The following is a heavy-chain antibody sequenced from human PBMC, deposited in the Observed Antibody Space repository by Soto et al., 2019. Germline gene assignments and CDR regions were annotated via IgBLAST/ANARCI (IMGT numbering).Heavy chain of an antibody. J-gene: IGHJ5*02. CDR3: VKEGGYCSSAKCFNWFDP. D-gene: IGHD2-2*01. V-gene: IGHV3-30*18. Sequence: QEQVVESGGGVVQPGRSLRLSCAASGFTFSSYGMHWVRQAPGKGLEWVAVISYDGSNKYYADSVKGRFTISRDNSRNTLYLQMNGLTAEDTAVYYCVKEGGYCSSAKCFNWFDPWGQGSLVTVSS. CDR1: GFTFSSYG. CDR2: ISYDGSNK.